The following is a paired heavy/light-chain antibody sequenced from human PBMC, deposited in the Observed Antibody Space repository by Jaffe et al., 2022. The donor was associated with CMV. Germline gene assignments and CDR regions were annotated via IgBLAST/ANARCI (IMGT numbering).Heavy chain of an antibody. V-gene: IGHV3-23*04. D-gene: IGHD1-1*01. CDR2: ISATGDDQ. CDR3: VRRVQQWSKQEDYFDY. CDR1: GFTFNSYS. J-gene: IGHJ4*02. Sequence: EVQLVESGGDLVQPGGSLRLSCAASGFTFNSYSMNWVRQAPGKGLEWVSVISATGDDQKYAGSVKGRFTISRDNSENTMDLQMQNLRVEDTAVYYCVRRVQQWSKQEDYFDYWGQGTLVTVSS.
Light chain of an antibody. CDR2: AAS. Sequence: DIQMTQSPSSLSASVGDRVTITCRASESISRYLNWYQQKPGKPPQLLIYAASTVQSAVPLRFSGSGSETEFTLTISSLQPEDFATYYCQQSYSTHKTFGQGTKLEI. CDR1: ESISRY. J-gene: IGKJ2*01. CDR3: QQSYSTHKT. V-gene: IGKV1-39*01.